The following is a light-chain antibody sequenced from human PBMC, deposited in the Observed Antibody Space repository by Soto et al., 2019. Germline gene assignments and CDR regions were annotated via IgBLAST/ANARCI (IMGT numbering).Light chain of an antibody. CDR3: SSYTSSSSYV. Sequence: QSALSHPASLSSSPGHAITISCTGTSSDVGGYNYVSWYQQHPGKAPKLMIYEVSNRPSGVSNRFSGSKSGNTASLTISGLQAEDEADYYCSSYTSSSSYVFGNGTKGTVL. CDR2: EVS. J-gene: IGLJ1*01. V-gene: IGLV2-14*01. CDR1: SSDVGGYNY.